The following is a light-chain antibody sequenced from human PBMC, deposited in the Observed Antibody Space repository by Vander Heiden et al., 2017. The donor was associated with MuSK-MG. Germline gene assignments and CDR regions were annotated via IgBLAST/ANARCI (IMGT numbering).Light chain of an antibody. J-gene: IGLJ1*01. V-gene: IGLV3-21*04. CDR2: YDS. CDR3: QVWDSSREV. Sequence: SYVLTQPPSVSVAPGKTARITCGGNNIGSKSVHWYQQKPGQAPGLVSYYDSDRPSGIPERFSGSNSGNTATLTISRVEAGDEADYYCQVWDSSREVFGTGTKVTVL. CDR1: NIGSKS.